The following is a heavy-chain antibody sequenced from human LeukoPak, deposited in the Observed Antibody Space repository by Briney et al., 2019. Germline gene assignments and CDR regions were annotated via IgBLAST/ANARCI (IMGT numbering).Heavy chain of an antibody. V-gene: IGHV1-8*01. CDR2: MNPNNGNT. J-gene: IGHJ6*02. Sequence: EASVKVSCKASGYTFTRYDINWVRQAPGQGLEWLGWMNPNNGNTGYAQKSQGRVTMTRSTSIDTAYMELNTLTSGDTAAYYCARGFYYYGLDVWGQGTTVTVSS. CDR1: GYTFTRYD. CDR3: ARGFYYYGLDV.